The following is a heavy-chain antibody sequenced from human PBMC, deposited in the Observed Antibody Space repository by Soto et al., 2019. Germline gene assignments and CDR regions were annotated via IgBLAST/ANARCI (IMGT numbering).Heavy chain of an antibody. CDR3: AQRTGRGYKFDP. V-gene: IGHV2-5*01. CDR1: GFSLSTSGVG. CDR2: IYWNDNK. D-gene: IGHD3-10*01. J-gene: IGHJ5*02. Sequence: SGPTLVNPTQTLTLTCTFSGFSLSTSGVGVGWIRQPPGKALEWLALIYWNDNKRYSPSLNSRLTITKDTSKNQAVLTMTNMDPVDTATYYCAQRTGRGYKFDPWGQGTLVTVSS.